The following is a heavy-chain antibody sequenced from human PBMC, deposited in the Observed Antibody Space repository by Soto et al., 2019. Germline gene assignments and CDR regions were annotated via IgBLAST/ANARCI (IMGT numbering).Heavy chain of an antibody. J-gene: IGHJ4*02. Sequence: QVQLVQSGAEVKKPGSSVKVSCKASGGTFSSYTITWVRQAPGPGIEWMGRIFPILGIANYAQNFQGRVTITADKSTTTAYMELNSLSYADTAVYYWAKGVHDSLSFDYLGQGTLVTVSS. D-gene: IGHD2-21*02. V-gene: IGHV1-69*02. CDR2: IFPILGIA. CDR3: AKGVHDSLSFDY. CDR1: GGTFSSYT.